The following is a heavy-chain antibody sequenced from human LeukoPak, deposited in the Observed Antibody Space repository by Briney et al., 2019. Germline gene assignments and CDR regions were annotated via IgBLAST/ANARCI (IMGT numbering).Heavy chain of an antibody. CDR3: ARGYSSSHPSYYYYYMDV. J-gene: IGHJ6*03. CDR1: GYTFTSYG. CDR2: ISAYNGDT. V-gene: IGHV1-18*01. D-gene: IGHD6-13*01. Sequence: ASVKVSCKASGYTFTSYGISWVRQAPGQGLEWMGWISAYNGDTNYAQKFQGRVTMTRNTSISTAYMELSILRSEDTAVYYCARGYSSSHPSYYYYYMDVWGKGTTVTISS.